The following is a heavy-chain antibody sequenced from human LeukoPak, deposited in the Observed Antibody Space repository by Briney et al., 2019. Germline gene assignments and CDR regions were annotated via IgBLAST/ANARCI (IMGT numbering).Heavy chain of an antibody. D-gene: IGHD6-19*01. CDR1: GFTFSNSA. J-gene: IGHJ4*02. V-gene: IGHV3-23*01. CDR2: ISGRGGST. Sequence: GGSLRLSCAASGFTFSNSAMSWVRQAPGKGLEWVSTISGRGGSTNYADSVKGRFTISRDNSKNTLYLQMNSLRAEDTAVYYCAKGDPGYSSGWLDYWGQGTLVTVSS. CDR3: AKGDPGYSSGWLDY.